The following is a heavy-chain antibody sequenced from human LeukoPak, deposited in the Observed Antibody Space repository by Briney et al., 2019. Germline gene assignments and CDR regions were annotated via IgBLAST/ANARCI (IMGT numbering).Heavy chain of an antibody. CDR1: GGSISSGGYY. J-gene: IGHJ5*02. Sequence: PSETLSLTCTVSGGSISSGGYYWSWIRQPPGKGLEWIGYIYHSGSTYYNPSLKSRVTISVDRSKNQFSLKLSSVTAADTAVYYCARACCGGGITMVRGVIWFDPWGQGTLVTVSS. CDR3: ARACCGGGITMVRGVIWFDP. CDR2: IYHSGST. D-gene: IGHD3-10*01. V-gene: IGHV4-30-2*01.